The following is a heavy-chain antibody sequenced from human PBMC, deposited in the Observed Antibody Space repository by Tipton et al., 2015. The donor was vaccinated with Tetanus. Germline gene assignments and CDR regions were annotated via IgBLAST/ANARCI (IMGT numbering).Heavy chain of an antibody. CDR1: GGSISSYY. D-gene: IGHD2-15*01. Sequence: TLSLTCTVSGGSISSYYWGWIRQPPGKGLEWIGYIYYSGSTNYNPSLKSRVTISVDTSKNQFSLKLSSVTAADTAVYYCARGPSVAYCSGGSCPVWFDPWGQGTLVTVSS. CDR2: IYYSGST. CDR3: ARGPSVAYCSGGSCPVWFDP. V-gene: IGHV4-59*01. J-gene: IGHJ5*02.